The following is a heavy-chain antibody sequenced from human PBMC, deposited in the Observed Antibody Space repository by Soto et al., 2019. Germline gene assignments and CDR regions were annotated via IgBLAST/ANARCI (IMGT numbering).Heavy chain of an antibody. D-gene: IGHD3-22*01. J-gene: IGHJ5*02. CDR2: IDPSDSYT. CDR1: GYSFTSYW. V-gene: IGHV5-10-1*01. CDR3: ARGESYDSSGYYNWFDP. Sequence: HGESLKISCKGSGYSFTSYWISWVRQMPGKGLEWMGRIDPSDSYTNYSPSFQGHVTISADKSISTAYLQWSSLKASDTAMYYCARGESYDSSGYYNWFDPWGQGTLVTVSS.